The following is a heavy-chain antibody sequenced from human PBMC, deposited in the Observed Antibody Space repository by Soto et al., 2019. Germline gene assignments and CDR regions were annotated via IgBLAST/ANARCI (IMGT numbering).Heavy chain of an antibody. CDR3: ARGSYDSYAGFFGMAV. Sequence: SVKVSGKASGGSFMSQAISWVRQAPGQGPEWMGGIIPFSGTVTYTQRFQGRLTLTADEPTKTAYMELSSLRSEDTAVYYCARGSYDSYAGFFGMAVLGKGTTVTVSS. CDR2: IIPFSGTV. J-gene: IGHJ6*04. V-gene: IGHV1-69*13. CDR1: GGSFMSQA. D-gene: IGHD3-10*01.